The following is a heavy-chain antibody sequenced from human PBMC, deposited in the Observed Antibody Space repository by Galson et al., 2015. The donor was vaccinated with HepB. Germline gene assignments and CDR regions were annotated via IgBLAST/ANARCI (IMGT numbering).Heavy chain of an antibody. CDR1: GYSFTSYW. J-gene: IGHJ5*02. Sequence: QSGAEVKKPGESLKISCKGSGYSFTSYWIGWVRQMPGKGLEWMGIIYPGDSDTRYSPSFQGQVTISADKSISTAYLQWSSLKASDTAMYYCARRKTYCSGGSCYGWFDPWGQGTLVTVSS. CDR3: ARRKTYCSGGSCYGWFDP. V-gene: IGHV5-51*01. D-gene: IGHD2-15*01. CDR2: IYPGDSDT.